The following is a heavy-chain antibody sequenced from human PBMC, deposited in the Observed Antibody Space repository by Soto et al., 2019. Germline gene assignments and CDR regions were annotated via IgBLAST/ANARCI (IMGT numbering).Heavy chain of an antibody. Sequence: SETLSLTCTVSGGSVTSDIYYWSWIRQPPGRGLEWIGYVYYSGSTNYNPSLKSRVTISVDTSKHQFSLNLSSVTAADTAVYYCARIRYSSGWFDAFDIWGQGTMVTVSS. V-gene: IGHV4-61*01. CDR3: ARIRYSSGWFDAFDI. J-gene: IGHJ3*02. CDR2: VYYSGST. CDR1: GGSVTSDIYY. D-gene: IGHD6-19*01.